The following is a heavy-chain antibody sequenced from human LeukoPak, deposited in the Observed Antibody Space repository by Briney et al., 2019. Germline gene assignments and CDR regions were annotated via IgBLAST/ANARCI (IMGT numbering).Heavy chain of an antibody. J-gene: IGHJ4*02. D-gene: IGHD6-19*01. CDR2: IYYSGST. CDR1: GGSISSYY. Sequence: SETLSLTCTVSGGSISSYYWSWLRQPPGKGLEWIGYIYYSGSTNYNPSLKSRVTISVDTSKNQFSLKLSSVTAADTAVYYCARFGGSGWSYYFDYWGQGTLVTVSS. V-gene: IGHV4-59*08. CDR3: ARFGGSGWSYYFDY.